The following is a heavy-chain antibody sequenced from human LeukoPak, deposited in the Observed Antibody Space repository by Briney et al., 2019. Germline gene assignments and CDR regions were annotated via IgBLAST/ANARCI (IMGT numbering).Heavy chain of an antibody. J-gene: IGHJ4*02. D-gene: IGHD3-10*01. CDR2: ISYDGSNK. CDR3: ARVRVPYYYGSGSYADY. Sequence: GGSLRLSCAASGFTFSSYAMHWVRQAPGKGLEWVAVISYDGSNKYYADSVKGRFTISRDNSKNTLYPQMNSLRAEDTAVYYCARVRVPYYYGSGSYADYWGQGTLVTVSS. CDR1: GFTFSSYA. V-gene: IGHV3-30-3*01.